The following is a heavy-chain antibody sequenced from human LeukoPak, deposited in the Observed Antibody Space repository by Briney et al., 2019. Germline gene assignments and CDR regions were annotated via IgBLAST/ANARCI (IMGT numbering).Heavy chain of an antibody. V-gene: IGHV3-30*03. CDR1: GFKFSTYG. CDR2: ISYDGRNH. CDR3: ARDRRELLRAKYFDY. J-gene: IGHJ4*02. Sequence: GGSLRLSCVASGFKFSTYGMHWVRQPPGKGLEWVAVISYDGRNHSYADAVKGRFTISRDNAKNSLYLQMNSLRAEDTAVYYCARDRRELLRAKYFDYWGQGTLVTVSS. D-gene: IGHD1-26*01.